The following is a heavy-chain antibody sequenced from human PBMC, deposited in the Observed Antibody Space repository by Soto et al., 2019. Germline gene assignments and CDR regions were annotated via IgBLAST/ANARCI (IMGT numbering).Heavy chain of an antibody. Sequence: QVQLVESGGGVVQPGRSLRLSCAASGFTFSSYAMHWVRQAPGKGLEWVAVISYDGSNKYYADSVKGRFTISRDNSKNTLYLQMNSLRAEDTAVYYCARDQYYDSSGSGVFDYWGQGTLVTVSS. CDR3: ARDQYYDSSGSGVFDY. J-gene: IGHJ4*02. V-gene: IGHV3-30-3*01. CDR2: ISYDGSNK. D-gene: IGHD3-22*01. CDR1: GFTFSSYA.